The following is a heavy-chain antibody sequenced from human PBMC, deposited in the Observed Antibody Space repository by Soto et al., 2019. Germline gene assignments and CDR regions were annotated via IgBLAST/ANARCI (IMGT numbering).Heavy chain of an antibody. V-gene: IGHV1-18*01. CDR2: ISAYTGNT. CDR3: ASETGYGSGETYYFVF. CDR1: GYTFTSYG. D-gene: IGHD3-10*01. Sequence: QVQLVQSGAEVKKPGASVKVSCKASGYTFTSYGISWVRQAPGQGLEWMGWISAYTGNTNYAQKLQGRVTMTTDTSLSTAYREMRSLISTDTAVYYCASETGYGSGETYYFVFWGQGTLVTVSS. J-gene: IGHJ4*02.